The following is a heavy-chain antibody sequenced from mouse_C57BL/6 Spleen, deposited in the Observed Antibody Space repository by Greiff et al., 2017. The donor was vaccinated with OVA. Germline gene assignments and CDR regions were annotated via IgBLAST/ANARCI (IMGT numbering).Heavy chain of an antibody. CDR2: INPSSGYT. J-gene: IGHJ1*03. V-gene: IGHV1-4*01. Sequence: VQLQQSGAELARPGASVKMSCKASGKTFTSYTMHWVKQRPGQGLEWIGYINPSSGYTKYNQKFKDKATLTADKSSSTAYMQLSSLTSEDSAVYYCARDWYFDVWGTGTTVTVSS. CDR1: GKTFTSYT. CDR3: ARDWYFDV.